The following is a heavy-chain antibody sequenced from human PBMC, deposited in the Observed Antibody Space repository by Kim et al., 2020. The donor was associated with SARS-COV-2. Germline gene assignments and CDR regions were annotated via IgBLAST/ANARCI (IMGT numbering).Heavy chain of an antibody. J-gene: IGHJ2*01. Sequence: SETLSLTCSVSGGSIFSDYWSWIRQPPGKRLEWIGYISHTGNVNYNPSLRSRVTISKDTSKNQFSLKLSSVTAADTAVYYCARDSAYFDGSGYRHWYFLLWGRGTLVTVSS. CDR2: ISHTGNV. D-gene: IGHD3-22*01. V-gene: IGHV4-59*13. CDR1: GGSIFSDY. CDR3: ARDSAYFDGSGYRHWYFLL.